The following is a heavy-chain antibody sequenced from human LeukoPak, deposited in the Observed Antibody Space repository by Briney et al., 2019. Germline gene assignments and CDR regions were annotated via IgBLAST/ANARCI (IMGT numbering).Heavy chain of an antibody. CDR3: AKAPSSSWSPFDY. Sequence: GESLKISCKGSGYSFTSYWIGWVRQMPGKGLEWMGITYPGDSDTRYSPSFQGQVTISADKSISTAYLQWSSLKASDTAMYYCAKAPSSSWSPFDYWGQGTLVTVSS. V-gene: IGHV5-51*01. J-gene: IGHJ4*02. CDR2: TYPGDSDT. CDR1: GYSFTSYW. D-gene: IGHD6-13*01.